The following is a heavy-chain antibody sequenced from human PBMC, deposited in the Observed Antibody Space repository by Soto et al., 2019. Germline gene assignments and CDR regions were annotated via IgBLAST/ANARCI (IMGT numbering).Heavy chain of an antibody. CDR1: GYTFTGYY. Sequence: ASVKVSCKASGYTFTGYYMHWVRQAPGQGLEWMGWINPNSGGTNYAQKFQGWVTMTRDTSISTAYMELSRLRSDDTAVYYCGIGGRGAARRHHLYHSYYMDGWGKGTTVSFPS. D-gene: IGHD6-25*01. V-gene: IGHV1-2*04. CDR3: GIGGRGAARRHHLYHSYYMDG. CDR2: INPNSGGT. J-gene: IGHJ6*03.